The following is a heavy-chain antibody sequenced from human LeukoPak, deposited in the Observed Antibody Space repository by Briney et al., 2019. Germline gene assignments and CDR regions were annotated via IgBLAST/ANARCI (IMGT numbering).Heavy chain of an antibody. CDR2: ISAYNGNT. J-gene: IGHJ6*02. CDR1: GYTFTSYG. CDR3: ARGDSSNYYPYYYYYGMDV. D-gene: IGHD3-22*01. V-gene: IGHV1-18*01. Sequence: ASVKVSCKASGYTFTSYGISWVRQAPGQGLEWVGWISAYNGNTNYAQKLQGRVTMTTDTSTSTDYMELRRLRSDDTAVYYCARGDSSNYYPYYYYYGMDVWGQGTTVTVSS.